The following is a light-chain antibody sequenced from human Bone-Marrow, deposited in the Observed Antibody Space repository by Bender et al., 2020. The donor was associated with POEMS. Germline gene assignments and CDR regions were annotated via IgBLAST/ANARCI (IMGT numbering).Light chain of an antibody. CDR2: EGI. J-gene: IGLJ1*01. V-gene: IGLV2-23*01. Sequence: QSALTQPASVSGSPGQSITISCTGTSSDFGSHNLVSWYQHHPGKAPKLIIYEGIKRPSGVSNRFSASKSGNTASLTISGLQAEDEADYYCGSYAGYVFGPGTKVTVL. CDR3: GSYAGYV. CDR1: SSDFGSHNL.